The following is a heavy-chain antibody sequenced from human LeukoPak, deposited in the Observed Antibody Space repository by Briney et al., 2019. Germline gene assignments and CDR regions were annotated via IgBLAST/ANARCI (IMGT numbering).Heavy chain of an antibody. CDR3: AKDRYHYYGSGSRYYFDY. Sequence: GGTLRLSCAASGFTFSTYAMHWVHQAPGKGLEYVSAITNNGGIAYYANSVKGRFTISRDNSKNTLYLQMNSLRAEDTAVYYCAKDRYHYYGSGSRYYFDYWGQGTLVTVSS. J-gene: IGHJ4*02. V-gene: IGHV3-64*01. CDR2: ITNNGGIA. D-gene: IGHD3-10*01. CDR1: GFTFSTYA.